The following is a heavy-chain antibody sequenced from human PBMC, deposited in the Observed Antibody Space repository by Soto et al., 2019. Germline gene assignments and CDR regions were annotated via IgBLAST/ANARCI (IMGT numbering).Heavy chain of an antibody. J-gene: IGHJ4*02. CDR1: GGTFSSYA. CDR2: IIPTFGTA. CDR3: ASSVLSRGAPRGYFDY. Sequence: SVKVSCKASGGTFSSYAISWVRQAPGQGLEWMGGIIPTFGTANYAQKFQGRVTITADESTSTAYMELSSLRSEDTAVYYCASSVLSRGAPRGYFDYWGQGTLVTVSS. D-gene: IGHD2-2*01. V-gene: IGHV1-69*13.